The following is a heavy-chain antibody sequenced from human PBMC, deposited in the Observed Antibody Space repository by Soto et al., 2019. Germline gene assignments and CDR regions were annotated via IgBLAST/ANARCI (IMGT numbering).Heavy chain of an antibody. CDR3: AREATGSGSYNAFDI. Sequence: QVQLQESGPGLVKPSETLSLTCTVSGGSISSYYWSWIRQPPGKGLEWIGYIYYSGSTNYNPSLKSRVTISVDTAKNQFSLKLSSVTAADTAVYYCAREATGSGSYNAFDIWGPGTMVNVSS. J-gene: IGHJ3*02. D-gene: IGHD1-26*01. CDR1: GGSISSYY. V-gene: IGHV4-59*01. CDR2: IYYSGST.